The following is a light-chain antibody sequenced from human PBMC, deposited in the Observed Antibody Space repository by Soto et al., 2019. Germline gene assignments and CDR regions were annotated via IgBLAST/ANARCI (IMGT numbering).Light chain of an antibody. J-gene: IGKJ5*01. CDR3: QKYGSSLT. Sequence: EIVLTQSPGTLSLSPGERATLSCRASQSVSSSYLAWYQQKPGQAPRLLIYGASSRATGIPDRFSGSGSGTDFTLTISRREPEDVAVYYGQKYGSSLTFGQGTRLEIK. V-gene: IGKV3-20*01. CDR1: QSVSSSY. CDR2: GAS.